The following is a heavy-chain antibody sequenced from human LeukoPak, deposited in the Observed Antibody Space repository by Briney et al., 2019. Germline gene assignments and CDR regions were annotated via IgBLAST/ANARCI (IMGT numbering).Heavy chain of an antibody. J-gene: IGHJ4*02. CDR2: INPSGGST. CDR3: AAPNSSGWSAWCY. CDR1: GYSFTSYG. V-gene: IGHV1-46*01. Sequence: ASVKVSCKASGYSFTSYGISWVRQAPGQGLEWMGIINPSGGSTSYAQKFQGRVTMTRDTSTSTVYMELSSLRSEDTAVYYCAAPNSSGWSAWCYWSQGTLVTVSS. D-gene: IGHD6-19*01.